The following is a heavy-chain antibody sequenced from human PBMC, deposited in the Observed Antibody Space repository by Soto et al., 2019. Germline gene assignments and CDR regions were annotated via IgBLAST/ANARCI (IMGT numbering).Heavy chain of an antibody. J-gene: IGHJ4*02. CDR1: GFTFSNYA. V-gene: IGHV3-23*01. Sequence: EVQLLESGGGLVQPGGSLRLSCAASGFTFSNYAMTWVRQAPGKGLEWVSTLSASGGSTYYAASVKGRFTISRDNSKNTLYLQMSSLRAEDTAVYYCAKVGDEWDLVSHFDNWGQGTLVTVSS. CDR2: LSASGGST. CDR3: AKVGDEWDLVSHFDN. D-gene: IGHD1-26*01.